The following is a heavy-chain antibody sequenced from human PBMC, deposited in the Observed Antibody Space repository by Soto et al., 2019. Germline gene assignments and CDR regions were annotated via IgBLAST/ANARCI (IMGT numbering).Heavy chain of an antibody. V-gene: IGHV3-11*01. CDR1: DFTFSDYY. CDR2: MSGGGRTI. CDR3: ARTRKVCYYCGAYFDY. D-gene: IGHD2-8*01. Sequence: PGGSLRLSCAASDFTFSDYYISWVRQAPGKGLEWVSYMSGGGRTIYYAETVKGRFAISRDNSKKSLYLEINSLRGDDMVVYYCARTRKVCYYCGAYFDYWGHGTLVTVSS. J-gene: IGHJ4*01.